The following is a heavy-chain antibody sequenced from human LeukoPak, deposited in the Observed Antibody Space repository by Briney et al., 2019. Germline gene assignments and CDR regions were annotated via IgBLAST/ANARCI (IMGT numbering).Heavy chain of an antibody. J-gene: IGHJ5*02. V-gene: IGHV1-69*05. CDR2: IIPIFGTA. CDR3: ARGLYDSSGPNPNP. D-gene: IGHD3-22*01. Sequence: SVKVSCKASGGTFSSYAISWVRQAPGQGLEWMGGIIPIFGTANYAQKFQGRVTITTDESTSTAYMELSSLGSEDTAVYYCARGLYDSSGPNPNPWGQGTLVTGSS. CDR1: GGTFSSYA.